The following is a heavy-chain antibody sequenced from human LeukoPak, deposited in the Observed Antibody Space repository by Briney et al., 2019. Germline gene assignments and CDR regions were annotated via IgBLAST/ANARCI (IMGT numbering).Heavy chain of an antibody. D-gene: IGHD5-18*01. V-gene: IGHV4-34*01. Sequence: SGTLSLTCAVYGGSFSGYYWSWVRQPPVKGLEWIGEINHSGSTNYNPSLKSRVTISVDTSKNQFSLKLSSVTAADTAVYYCARGEAMAHPDYNWFDPWGQGTLVTVSS. CDR3: ARGEAMAHPDYNWFDP. CDR2: INHSGST. CDR1: GGSFSGYY. J-gene: IGHJ5*02.